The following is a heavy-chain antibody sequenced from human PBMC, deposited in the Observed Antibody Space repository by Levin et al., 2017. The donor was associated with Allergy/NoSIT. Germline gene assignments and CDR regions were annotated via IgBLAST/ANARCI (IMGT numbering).Heavy chain of an antibody. D-gene: IGHD6-19*01. Sequence: PSETLSLTCDVSGDSISSSLYYWGWIRQPPGKGLEWIASVFYTGTTFYKPSLKSRVTISVDTSKNQFSLRLTSVTAADTAVYYCARQHSTQYPPHLAVAGIDYWGQGTLVTVSS. CDR1: GDSISSSLYY. CDR2: VFYTGTT. CDR3: ARQHSTQYPPHLAVAGIDY. V-gene: IGHV4-39*01. J-gene: IGHJ4*02.